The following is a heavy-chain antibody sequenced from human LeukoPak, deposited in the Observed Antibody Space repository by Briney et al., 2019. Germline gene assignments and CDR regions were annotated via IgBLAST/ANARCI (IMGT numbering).Heavy chain of an antibody. Sequence: GGSLRLSCAASGLTFSSHWMHWVRQAPGKGLVWVSRINSDGSSTSYADSVKGRFTISRDNAKNTLYLQMNSLRAEDTAVYYCARVRAPGPFDYWGQGTLVTVSS. CDR1: GLTFSSHW. D-gene: IGHD1-14*01. CDR2: INSDGSST. CDR3: ARVRAPGPFDY. J-gene: IGHJ4*02. V-gene: IGHV3-74*01.